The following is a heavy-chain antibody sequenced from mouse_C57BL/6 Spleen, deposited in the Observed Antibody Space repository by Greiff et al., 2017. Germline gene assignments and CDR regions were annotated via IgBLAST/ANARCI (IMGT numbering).Heavy chain of an antibody. CDR3: ARPHYGSTWFAY. D-gene: IGHD1-1*01. Sequence: EVKLMESGGGLVKPGGSLKLSCAASGFTFSDYGMHWVRQAPEKGLEWVAYISSGSSTIYYADTVKGRFTISRDKAKNTLFRQMTSLRSEDTAMYYCARPHYGSTWFAYWGQGTLVTVSA. CDR1: GFTFSDYG. V-gene: IGHV5-17*01. J-gene: IGHJ3*01. CDR2: ISSGSSTI.